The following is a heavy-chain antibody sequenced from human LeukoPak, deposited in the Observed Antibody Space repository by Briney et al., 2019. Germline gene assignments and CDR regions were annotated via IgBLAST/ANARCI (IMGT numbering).Heavy chain of an antibody. CDR3: ARGGSGWSRDY. CDR2: ISPNNGIT. V-gene: IGHV1-18*01. D-gene: IGHD6-19*01. J-gene: IGHJ4*02. CDR1: GYTFTNYD. Sequence: ASVKVSCKASGYTFTNYDITWVRQAPGQGLEWTGWISPNNGITHYAQNLQGRVTMTTDTSANTAYMDLRSLRSDDTAVYYCARGGSGWSRDYWGQGTLVTVSS.